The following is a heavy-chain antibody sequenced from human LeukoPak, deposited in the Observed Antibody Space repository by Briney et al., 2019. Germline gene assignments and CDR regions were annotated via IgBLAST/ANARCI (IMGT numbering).Heavy chain of an antibody. J-gene: IGHJ4*02. V-gene: IGHV3-33*01. CDR1: GITFNNYG. CDR2: IWYDGSNR. Sequence: SGGSLRLSCAASGITFNNYGMHWVRQAPGKGLEWVAVIWYDGSNRYYADSVKGRFTISRDNSKNTLYLQMNSLRAEDTAVYYCTSNFDFWGQGTLVTVSS. CDR3: TSNFDF.